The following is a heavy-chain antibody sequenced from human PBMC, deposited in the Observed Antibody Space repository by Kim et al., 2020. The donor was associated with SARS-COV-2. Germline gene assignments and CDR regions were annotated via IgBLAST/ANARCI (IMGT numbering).Heavy chain of an antibody. CDR1: GGSFSGYY. CDR3: ARGRNHLSARHGVVVAAGGSWFDP. Sequence: SETLSLTCAVYGGSFSGYYWSWIRQPPGKGLEWIGEINHSGSTNYNPSLKSRVTISVDTSKNQFSLKLSSVTAADTAVYYCARGRNHLSARHGVVVAAGGSWFDPWGQGTLVTVSS. CDR2: INHSGST. V-gene: IGHV4-34*01. J-gene: IGHJ5*02. D-gene: IGHD2-15*01.